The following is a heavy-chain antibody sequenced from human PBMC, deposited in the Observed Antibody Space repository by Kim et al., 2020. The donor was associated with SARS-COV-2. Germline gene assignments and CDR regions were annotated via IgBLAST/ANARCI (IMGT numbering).Heavy chain of an antibody. CDR1: GGTFSSYA. J-gene: IGHJ6*03. D-gene: IGHD4-4*01. Sequence: SVKVSCKASGGTFSSYAISWVRQAPGQGLEWMGRIIPIFGIANYAQKFQGRVTITADKSTSTAYMELSSLRSEDTAVYYCARDNYDQPYYYYYMDVWGKGTTVTVSS. CDR2: IIPIFGIA. V-gene: IGHV1-69*04. CDR3: ARDNYDQPYYYYYMDV.